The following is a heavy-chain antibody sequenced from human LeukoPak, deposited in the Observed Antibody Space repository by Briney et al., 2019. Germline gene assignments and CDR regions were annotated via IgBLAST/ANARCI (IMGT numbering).Heavy chain of an antibody. Sequence: GSLRLSCAASGFTFTTYRMSWVRQAPGKGLEWVARINQDGSEKYYVDSVKGRFTISRDNAKYSLYLQMNSLRVEDTAVYYCARGGRWYFDYWAQGTLVTVSS. CDR3: ARGGRWYFDY. D-gene: IGHD4-23*01. J-gene: IGHJ4*02. CDR1: GFTFTTYR. CDR2: INQDGSEK. V-gene: IGHV3-7*01.